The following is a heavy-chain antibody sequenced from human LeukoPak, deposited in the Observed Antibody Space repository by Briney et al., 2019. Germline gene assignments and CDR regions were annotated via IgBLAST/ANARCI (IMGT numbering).Heavy chain of an antibody. J-gene: IGHJ4*02. D-gene: IGHD2-2*01. CDR2: ISWNSGSI. CDR1: GFTFDDYA. CDR3: AKGGRVPAARVDY. Sequence: SGGSLRLPCAASGFTFDDYAMHWVRQAPGKGLEWVSGISWNSGSIGYADSVKGRFTISRDNAKNSLYLQMNSLRAEDTALYYCAKGGRVPAARVDYWGQGTLVTVSS. V-gene: IGHV3-9*01.